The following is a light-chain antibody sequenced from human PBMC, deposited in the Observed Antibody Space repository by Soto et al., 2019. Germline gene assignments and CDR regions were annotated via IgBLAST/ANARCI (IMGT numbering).Light chain of an antibody. V-gene: IGKV3-15*01. CDR2: DAS. J-gene: IGKJ5*01. CDR3: QQYNSWPPIT. Sequence: EMVMTQSPAILSVSPGESATLSCRAIQSVNSNYLAWYQQKPGQAPRLLIYDASTRATGIPDRFSGGGSGTEFTLTISSLQSEDFVVYYCQQYNSWPPITFGQGTRLEI. CDR1: QSVNSN.